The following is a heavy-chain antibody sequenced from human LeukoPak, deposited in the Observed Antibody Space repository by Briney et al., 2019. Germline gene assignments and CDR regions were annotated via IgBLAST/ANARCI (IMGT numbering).Heavy chain of an antibody. D-gene: IGHD3-16*02. J-gene: IGHJ4*02. V-gene: IGHV4-59*01. Sequence: SETLSLTRTVSGGSISSYYWSWIRQPPGKGLEWIGYIYYSGSTNYNPSLKRRVTISVDTSKNQFSLKLSSVTAADTAVYYCARQCVWGSYRSPGYFDYWGQGTLVTVSS. CDR2: IYYSGST. CDR3: ARQCVWGSYRSPGYFDY. CDR1: GGSISSYY.